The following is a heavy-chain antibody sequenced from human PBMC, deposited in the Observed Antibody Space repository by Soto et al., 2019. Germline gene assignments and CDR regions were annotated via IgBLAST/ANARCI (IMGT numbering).Heavy chain of an antibody. J-gene: IGHJ5*02. V-gene: IGHV4-31*03. CDR2: IYYSGST. CDR1: CGSISSCGYY. CDR3: ARSIDP. Sequence: SETLPLTCTVSCGSISSCGYYWSWIRQHPGKGLEWIGYIYYSGSTYYNPSLKSRVTISVDTSKNQFSLKLSSVTAADTGVYYCARSIDPWGQGTLVTVS.